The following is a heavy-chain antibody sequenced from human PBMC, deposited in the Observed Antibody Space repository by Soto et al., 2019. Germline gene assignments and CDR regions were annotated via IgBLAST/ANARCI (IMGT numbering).Heavy chain of an antibody. J-gene: IGHJ4*01. Sequence: EVQLVESGGGLVQPGGSLRLSCAASGFTLSSYWMHWVRQAPGKGLVWVSRINSDESVTAYADSVKGRFTISSDNDKNTLYLQMNSLRAEDTAVYYCAREGAVYCTSTSCLRPFDYWGHGTLATVSS. CDR2: INSDESVT. D-gene: IGHD2-2*01. CDR3: AREGAVYCTSTSCLRPFDY. V-gene: IGHV3-74*01. CDR1: GFTLSSYW.